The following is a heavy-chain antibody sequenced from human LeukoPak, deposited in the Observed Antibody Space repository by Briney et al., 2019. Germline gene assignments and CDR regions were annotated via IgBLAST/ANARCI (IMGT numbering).Heavy chain of an antibody. CDR2: ISDSGTTE. CDR1: GFSLSSFQ. Sequence: GGSLRLSCAASGFSLSSFQMNWVRQAPGKGLEWTSYISDSGTTEYYADSVKGRFTISRDNAKNSLYLQMHSLTGEDTALYYCARDGTTNRYNWFDSWGQGTLVTVSS. V-gene: IGHV3-48*03. D-gene: IGHD2-8*01. CDR3: ARDGTTNRYNWFDS. J-gene: IGHJ5*01.